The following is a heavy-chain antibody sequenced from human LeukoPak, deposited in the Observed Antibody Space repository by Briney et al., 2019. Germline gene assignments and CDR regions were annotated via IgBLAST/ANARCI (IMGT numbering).Heavy chain of an antibody. CDR3: ARHLHVDTAMGHNWFDP. D-gene: IGHD5-18*01. J-gene: IGHJ5*02. CDR2: IYYTGST. Sequence: SDTLSLTCAVSGYSISSSNWWGWFRQPPGKGLEWIGYIYYTGSTYYNPSLKSRVTISVDTSKKQFSLKLSSVTAADTAVYYCARHLHVDTAMGHNWFDPWGQGTLVTVSS. V-gene: IGHV4-28*01. CDR1: GYSISSSNW.